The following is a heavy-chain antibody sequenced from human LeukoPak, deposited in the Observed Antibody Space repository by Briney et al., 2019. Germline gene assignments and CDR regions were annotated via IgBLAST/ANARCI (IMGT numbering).Heavy chain of an antibody. V-gene: IGHV4-34*01. CDR3: AVSLVGATPFDY. D-gene: IGHD1-26*01. J-gene: IGHJ4*02. Sequence: PSETLSLTCAVYGGSFSGYYWSWIRQPPGKGLEWIGEINHSGSTNYNPSLKSRVPISVDTSKNQFSLKLSSVTAAVTAVYYCAVSLVGATPFDYWGQGTLVTVSS. CDR1: GGSFSGYY. CDR2: INHSGST.